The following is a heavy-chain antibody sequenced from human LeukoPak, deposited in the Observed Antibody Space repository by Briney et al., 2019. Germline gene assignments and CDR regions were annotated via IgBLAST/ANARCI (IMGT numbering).Heavy chain of an antibody. CDR1: GFTFSSYG. CDR3: ARDGMRGYSGYDSGFGDY. Sequence: PGGSLRLSCAASGFTFSSYGMHWVCQAPGKGLEWVAVIWYDGSNKYYADSVKGRFTISRENSKNTLYLQMNSLRAEDTAVYYCARDGMRGYSGYDSGFGDYWGQGTLVTVSS. CDR2: IWYDGSNK. J-gene: IGHJ4*02. D-gene: IGHD5-12*01. V-gene: IGHV3-33*01.